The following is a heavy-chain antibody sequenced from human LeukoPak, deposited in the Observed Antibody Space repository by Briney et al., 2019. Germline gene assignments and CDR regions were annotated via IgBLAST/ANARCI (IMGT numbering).Heavy chain of an antibody. J-gene: IGHJ4*02. CDR3: ARGWTTADY. CDR1: GYSISSGYY. CDR2: IFHTGST. Sequence: SETLSLTCTVSGYSISSGYYWGWTRQPPGKGLEWIGNIFHTGSTKYNPSRKSRVTISVDTSKNQFSLNLSSVTAADTAVYYCARGWTTADYWGQGTLITVSS. D-gene: IGHD4-17*01. V-gene: IGHV4-38-2*02.